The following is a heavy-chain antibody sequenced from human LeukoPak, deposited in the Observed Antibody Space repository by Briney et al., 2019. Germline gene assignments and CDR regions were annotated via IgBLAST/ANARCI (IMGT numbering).Heavy chain of an antibody. Sequence: ASVKVSCKASGYTFTSYGISWVRQAPGQGLEWMGRINPNSGGTNYAQKFQGRVTMTRDTSISTAYMELSRLRSDDTAVYYCARALYSSPAADYWGQGTLVTVSS. CDR2: INPNSGGT. V-gene: IGHV1-2*06. CDR1: GYTFTSYG. D-gene: IGHD6-19*01. CDR3: ARALYSSPAADY. J-gene: IGHJ4*02.